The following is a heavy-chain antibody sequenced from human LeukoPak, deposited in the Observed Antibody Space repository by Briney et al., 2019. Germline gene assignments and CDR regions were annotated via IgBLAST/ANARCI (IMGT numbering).Heavy chain of an antibody. Sequence: GRSLRLSCAASGFTFSSYGMHWVRQAPGKGLEWVAVIYYGGSIEYYADSVRGRFTISRDNSKKTLYLQMNSLRAEDTAVYYCARDTRISGSHMALYPDYWGQGTLVTVSS. J-gene: IGHJ4*02. CDR2: IYYGGSIE. CDR3: ARDTRISGSHMALYPDY. V-gene: IGHV3-33*08. CDR1: GFTFSSYG. D-gene: IGHD3-10*01.